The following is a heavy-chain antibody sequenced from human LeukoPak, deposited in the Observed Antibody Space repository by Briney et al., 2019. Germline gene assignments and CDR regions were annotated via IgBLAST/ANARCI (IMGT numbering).Heavy chain of an antibody. D-gene: IGHD2-2*01. V-gene: IGHV3-30*18. CDR1: GFTFSSYG. CDR3: AKDFSAARSSFY. Sequence: GSLRLSXAASGFTFSSYGMHWVRQAPGKGLEWVAVISYDGSNKYYADSVKGRFTISRDNSKNTLYLQMNSLRAEDTAVYYCAKDFSAARSSFYWGQGTLVTVSS. J-gene: IGHJ4*02. CDR2: ISYDGSNK.